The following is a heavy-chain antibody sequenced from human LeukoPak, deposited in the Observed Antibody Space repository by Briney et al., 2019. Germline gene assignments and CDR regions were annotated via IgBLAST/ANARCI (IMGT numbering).Heavy chain of an antibody. Sequence: GGSLRLSCAASGFTFSSYGMHWVRQAPGKGLEWVAVISYDGSNKYYADSVKGRFTISRDNSKNTLYLQMNSLRAEDTAVYYCAKGYEVSSFDYWGQGTLVTVSS. V-gene: IGHV3-30*18. D-gene: IGHD2-2*01. CDR3: AKGYEVSSFDY. J-gene: IGHJ4*02. CDR2: ISYDGSNK. CDR1: GFTFSSYG.